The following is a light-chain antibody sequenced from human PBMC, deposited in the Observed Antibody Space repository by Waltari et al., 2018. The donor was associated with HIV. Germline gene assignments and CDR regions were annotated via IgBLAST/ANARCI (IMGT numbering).Light chain of an antibody. CDR1: SSDVGSFNY. J-gene: IGLJ3*02. CDR3: SAFTASGTQV. V-gene: IGLV2-14*01. CDR2: EVT. Sequence: QSALPQPASVSGSPGQSITISCTGTSSDVGSFNYVSWYQHHPGKAPKLMIYEVTSRPSGVSNRFSGSKSGNTASLTISGLQAEDEADYYCSAFTASGTQVFGGGTKLTVL.